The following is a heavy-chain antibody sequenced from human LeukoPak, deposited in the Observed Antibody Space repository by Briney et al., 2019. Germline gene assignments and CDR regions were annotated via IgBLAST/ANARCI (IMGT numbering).Heavy chain of an antibody. J-gene: IGHJ5*02. Sequence: SETLSLTCTVSGGSISSYYWSWIRQPPGKGLEWIGYIYTSGSTNYNPSLKSRVTISVDTSKNQFSLKLSSVTAADTAVYYCARRRGGDRTHNWFDPWGQGTLVTVSS. D-gene: IGHD3-10*01. CDR3: ARRRGGDRTHNWFDP. CDR2: IYTSGST. V-gene: IGHV4-4*09. CDR1: GGSISSYY.